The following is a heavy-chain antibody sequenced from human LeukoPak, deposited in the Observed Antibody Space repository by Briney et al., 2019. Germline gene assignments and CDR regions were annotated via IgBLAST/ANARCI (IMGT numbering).Heavy chain of an antibody. Sequence: GGSLRLSCAASGFTFTGYAMSWVRQAPGKGLEWVSGISGSGGNTYYGDSVKGRFTVSRDSSTNTLYLQMNNLRAEDMAVYYCAKTGSYYYYYMDVWGKGTTVTVSS. D-gene: IGHD1-26*01. CDR2: ISGSGGNT. CDR1: GFTFTGYA. J-gene: IGHJ6*03. CDR3: AKTGSYYYYYMDV. V-gene: IGHV3-23*01.